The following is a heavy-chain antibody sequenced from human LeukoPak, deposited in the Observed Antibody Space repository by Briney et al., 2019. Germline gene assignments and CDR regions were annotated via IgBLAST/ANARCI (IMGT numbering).Heavy chain of an antibody. D-gene: IGHD3-10*01. CDR3: VKDRRIVWFGELSGFDY. Sequence: GGSLRLSCSGSGFTFSNYGMHWVRQAPGKGLEYVSGINSNGGSTYYADSVKGRFTISRDSSKNTLYLQMSSLRTEDTAVYYCVKDRRIVWFGELSGFDYWGQGTLVTVSS. J-gene: IGHJ4*02. CDR1: GFTFSNYG. CDR2: INSNGGST. V-gene: IGHV3-64D*06.